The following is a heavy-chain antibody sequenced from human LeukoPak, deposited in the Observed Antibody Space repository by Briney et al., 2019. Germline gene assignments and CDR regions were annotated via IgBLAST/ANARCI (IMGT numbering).Heavy chain of an antibody. CDR1: GGTFSIYA. D-gene: IGHD5-12*01. CDR3: ARGRDSGYDSYYGMDV. J-gene: IGHJ6*02. V-gene: IGHV1-69*13. Sequence: ASVKVSCTASGGTFSIYAISWVRQAPGQGLEWMGGIIPIFGTANYAQKFQGRVTITADESTSTAYMELSSLRSEDTAVYYCARGRDSGYDSYYGMDVWGQGTTVTVSS. CDR2: IIPIFGTA.